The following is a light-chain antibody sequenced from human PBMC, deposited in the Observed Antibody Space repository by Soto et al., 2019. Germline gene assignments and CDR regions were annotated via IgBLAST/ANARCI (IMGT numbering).Light chain of an antibody. CDR3: SSYTSNSILR. Sequence: QSALTQPASVSGSPGQSITISCTGTSSDVGGYNYGSWYHQHPGRAPKVMIYDVSSRPSGVSNRFSGSKSGNTASLTVSGLQAEDEADYYCSSYTSNSILRFGGGTKLTVL. CDR2: DVS. CDR1: SSDVGGYNY. J-gene: IGLJ2*01. V-gene: IGLV2-14*01.